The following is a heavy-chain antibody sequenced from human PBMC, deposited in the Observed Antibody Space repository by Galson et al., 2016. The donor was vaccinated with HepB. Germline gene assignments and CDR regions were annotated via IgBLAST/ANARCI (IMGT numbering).Heavy chain of an antibody. CDR3: ARGGGTSSYYYWGMDV. CDR1: GFTFSTYG. Sequence: SLRLSCADSGFTFSTYGMHWVRQAPGEGLEWVAAISFEGNKQHYADSVKGRFTVSRDNSKNTLYLQMNNLTPDDTVIYYCARGGGTSSYYYWGMDVWGQGTTVTVSS. J-gene: IGHJ6*02. V-gene: IGHV3-30*03. CDR2: ISFEGNKQ. D-gene: IGHD1-14*01.